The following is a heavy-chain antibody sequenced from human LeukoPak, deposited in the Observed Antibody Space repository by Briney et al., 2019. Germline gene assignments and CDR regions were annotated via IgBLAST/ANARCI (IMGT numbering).Heavy chain of an antibody. Sequence: GGSLRLSCAASGFTVSSNYMNWVRQAPGKGLEWVSVIYSGGSTYYADSVKGRFTISRDNSKNTLYLQMNSLRAEDTAVYYCARDSRRYCSGGSCDYYGMDVWGKGTTVTVSS. J-gene: IGHJ6*04. CDR1: GFTVSSNY. CDR3: ARDSRRYCSGGSCDYYGMDV. D-gene: IGHD2-15*01. V-gene: IGHV3-53*01. CDR2: IYSGGST.